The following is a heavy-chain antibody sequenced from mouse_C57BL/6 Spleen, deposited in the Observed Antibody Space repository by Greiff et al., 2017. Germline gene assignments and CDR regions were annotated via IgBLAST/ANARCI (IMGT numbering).Heavy chain of an antibody. CDR1: GYTFTDYE. CDR3: TRSPYDYSYYFDY. V-gene: IGHV1-15*01. Sequence: QVQLQQSGAELVRPGASVTLSCKASGYTFTDYEMHWVKQTPVHGLEWIGAIDPETGGTAYNQKFKGKAILTADKSSSTAYMELRSLTSEDSAVYYCTRSPYDYSYYFDYWGQGTTLTVSS. J-gene: IGHJ2*01. D-gene: IGHD2-4*01. CDR2: IDPETGGT.